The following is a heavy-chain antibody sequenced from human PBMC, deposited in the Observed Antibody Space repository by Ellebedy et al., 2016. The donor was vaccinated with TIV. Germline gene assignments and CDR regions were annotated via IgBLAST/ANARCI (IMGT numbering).Heavy chain of an antibody. CDR3: ARDLGSGRYPGH. CDR2: FYPGRSG. D-gene: IGHD3-10*01. CDR1: GDPITGSHW. V-gene: IGHV4-4*02. Sequence: SETLSLXCAVSGDPITGSHWWSWVRQPPGRGLEWIGEFYPGRSGNYNPSLKSRVAMSIDGSQNAFSLKLTSVTAADMAVYYCARDLGSGRYPGHWGQGTLVTVSS. J-gene: IGHJ4*02.